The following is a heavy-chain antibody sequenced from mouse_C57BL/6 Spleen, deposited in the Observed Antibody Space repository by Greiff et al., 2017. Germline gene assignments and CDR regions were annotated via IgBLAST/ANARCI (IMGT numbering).Heavy chain of an antibody. CDR1: GYTFTDYN. Sequence: EVQLQQSGPELVKPGASVKIPCKASGYTFTDYNMDWVKQSHGKSLEWIGDINPNNGGTIYNQKFKGKATLTVDKSSSTAYMELRSLPSEDTAVYYCARMIITTVVAHYFDYWGQGTTLTVSS. V-gene: IGHV1-18*01. D-gene: IGHD1-1*01. CDR2: INPNNGGT. CDR3: ARMIITTVVAHYFDY. J-gene: IGHJ2*01.